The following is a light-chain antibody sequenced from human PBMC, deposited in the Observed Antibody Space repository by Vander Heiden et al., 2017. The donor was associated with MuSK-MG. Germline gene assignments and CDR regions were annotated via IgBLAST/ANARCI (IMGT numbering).Light chain of an antibody. CDR2: KAA. V-gene: IGKV1-5*03. CDR1: QTISSW. Sequence: DIQMTQSPSTLSASVGDRVTITSRASQTISSWFAWYQQKPGKAPNVLISKAATLESGVPSRFSGSGSGTEFTLNISSLQPDYFATYYCQQDKSSPWTFGHGTKVEIK. J-gene: IGKJ1*01. CDR3: QQDKSSPWT.